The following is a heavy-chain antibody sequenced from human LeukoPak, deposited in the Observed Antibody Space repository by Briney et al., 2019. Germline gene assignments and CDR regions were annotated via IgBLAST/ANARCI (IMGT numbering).Heavy chain of an antibody. D-gene: IGHD5-12*01. CDR1: GFTFSSYA. CDR2: ISGSGDST. Sequence: GGSLRLSCAASGFTFSSYAMSWVRQAPGKGLEWVSAISGSGDSTYYADSVKGRFTISRDNSKNTLFLQMTSLRGDDTAVYYCAKVRWATRDAFDVWGQGTMVAVS. J-gene: IGHJ3*01. CDR3: AKVRWATRDAFDV. V-gene: IGHV3-23*01.